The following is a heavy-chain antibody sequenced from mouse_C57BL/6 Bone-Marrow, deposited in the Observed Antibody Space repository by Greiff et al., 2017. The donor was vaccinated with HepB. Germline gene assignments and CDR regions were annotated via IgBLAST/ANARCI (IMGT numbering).Heavy chain of an antibody. CDR1: GFTFSSYG. CDR3: ARRDYDYDVGAWFAY. J-gene: IGHJ3*01. CDR2: ISSGGSYT. V-gene: IGHV5-6*01. D-gene: IGHD2-4*01. Sequence: EVHLVESGGDLVKPGGSLKLSCAASGFTFSSYGMSWVRQTPDKRLEWVATISSGGSYTYYPDSVKGRFTISRDNAKNTLYLQMSSLKSEDTAMYYCARRDYDYDVGAWFAYWGQGTLVTVSA.